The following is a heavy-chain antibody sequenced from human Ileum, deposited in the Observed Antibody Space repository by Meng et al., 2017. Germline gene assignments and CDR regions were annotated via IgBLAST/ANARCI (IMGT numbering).Heavy chain of an antibody. CDR3: VRGYSGIYYAY. CDR2: ISGSAGRT. V-gene: IGHV3-23*01. J-gene: IGHJ4*02. D-gene: IGHD1-26*01. Sequence: GESLKISCAASGFTFSTYAMSWVRQAPGKGLEWVSGISGSAGRTYYADSVKGRFTISRDNSKDTLFLQMNGLRAEDTAVYYCVRGYSGIYYAYWGQGTLVTVSS. CDR1: GFTFSTYA.